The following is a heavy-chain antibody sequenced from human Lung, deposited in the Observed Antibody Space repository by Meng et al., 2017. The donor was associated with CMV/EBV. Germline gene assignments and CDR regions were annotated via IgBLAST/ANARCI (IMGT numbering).Heavy chain of an antibody. CDR2: LYPDGST. CDR3: ARTPVRFCNTHMCYAFDY. Sequence: QEQLVESGPRLVKPPHTLSLTCIFSSDSITNYFWSWVRQPAGKGLEWIGRLYPDGSTDYNPSLSSRLTLSLDTSKIRFSLKLRSVTAADTAIYYCARTPVRFCNTHMCYAFDYWGQGALVTVSS. J-gene: IGHJ4*02. V-gene: IGHV4-4*07. CDR1: SDSITNYF. D-gene: IGHD2-2*01.